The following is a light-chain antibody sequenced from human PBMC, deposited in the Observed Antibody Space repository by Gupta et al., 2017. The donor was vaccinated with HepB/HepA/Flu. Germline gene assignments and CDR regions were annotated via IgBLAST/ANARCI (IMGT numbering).Light chain of an antibody. Sequence: SSELTQPPSVSVSPGQTASITCSGDKLGDKYACWYQQKPGQSPVLGIYQDSKRPSGIPERFSGSNSGNTATLTISGTQAMDESYYYCQAWDSSTAVFGGGTKLTVL. CDR1: KLGDKY. V-gene: IGLV3-1*01. CDR2: QDS. J-gene: IGLJ2*01. CDR3: QAWDSSTAV.